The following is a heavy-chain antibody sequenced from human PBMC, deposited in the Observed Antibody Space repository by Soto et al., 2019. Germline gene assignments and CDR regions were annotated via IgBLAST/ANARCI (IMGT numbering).Heavy chain of an antibody. CDR3: ASLGYCSSTSCYGEFDY. V-gene: IGHV1-18*01. CDR1: GYTFTSYG. D-gene: IGHD2-2*01. J-gene: IGHJ4*02. CDR2: ISAYNGNT. Sequence: ASVKVSCKASGYTFTSYGISWVRQAPGQGLEWMGWISAYNGNTNYAQKLQGRVTMTTDTSTSTAYMELRSLRSDDTAVYYCASLGYCSSTSCYGEFDYWGQGTLVTVSS.